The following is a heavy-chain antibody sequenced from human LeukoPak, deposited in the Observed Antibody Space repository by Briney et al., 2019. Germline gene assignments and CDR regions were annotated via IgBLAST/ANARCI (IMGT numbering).Heavy chain of an antibody. Sequence: SETLSLTCTVSGYSINIGYYWGWIRPPPGRGLEWIGSIYHSGCTFYSPSLQSRVTISVDTSKNQFSLKLSSVTAADTAVYYCARDNTADFYDSSGYFAYWGQGTLVTVSS. CDR3: ARDNTADFYDSSGYFAY. CDR2: IYHSGCT. D-gene: IGHD3-22*01. J-gene: IGHJ4*02. V-gene: IGHV4-38-2*02. CDR1: GYSINIGYY.